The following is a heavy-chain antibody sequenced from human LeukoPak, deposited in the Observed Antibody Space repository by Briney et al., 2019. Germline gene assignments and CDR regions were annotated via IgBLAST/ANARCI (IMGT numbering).Heavy chain of an antibody. CDR3: ARVEEGLYYFDY. V-gene: IGHV1-18*01. D-gene: IGHD4/OR15-4a*01. CDR2: ISAYNGNT. CDR1: GYTFTSYD. Sequence: ASVKVSCKGSGYTFTSYDINWVRQATGQGLEWMGWISAYNGNTNYAQKLQGRVTMTTDTSTSTAYMELRSLRSDDTAVYYCARVEEGLYYFDYWGQGTLVTVSS. J-gene: IGHJ4*02.